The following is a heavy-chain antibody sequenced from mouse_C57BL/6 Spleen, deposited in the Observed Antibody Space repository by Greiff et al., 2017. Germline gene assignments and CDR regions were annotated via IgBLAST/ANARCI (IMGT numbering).Heavy chain of an antibody. CDR2: IYPGSGST. D-gene: IGHD1-1*01. CDR3: ARGYYVSRGAWVAY. V-gene: IGHV1-9*01. CDR1: GYTFTGYW. Sequence: QVQLKQSGAELMKPGASVKLSCKATGYTFTGYWIEWVKQRPGQGLEWIGDIYPGSGSTKYNEKFKSKATLTVDTSSSTAYMQLSSLTSDDSAVYYCARGYYVSRGAWVAYWGQGTLVTVSA. J-gene: IGHJ3*01.